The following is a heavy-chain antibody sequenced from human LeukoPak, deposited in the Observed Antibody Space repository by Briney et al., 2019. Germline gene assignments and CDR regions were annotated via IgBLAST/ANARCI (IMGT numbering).Heavy chain of an antibody. CDR1: GGPFSGYH. J-gene: IGHJ3*02. Sequence: AEPLTLTCAVCGGPFSGYHWSWIRQPPGKGLEGIGGINHTGSTNYTPSLKSRVTISADTSKNQFSLKLSSVTAADTAVYYCARHPAAPDAFDIWGQGTMVTVSS. D-gene: IGHD2-15*01. CDR2: INHTGST. V-gene: IGHV4-34*01. CDR3: ARHPAAPDAFDI.